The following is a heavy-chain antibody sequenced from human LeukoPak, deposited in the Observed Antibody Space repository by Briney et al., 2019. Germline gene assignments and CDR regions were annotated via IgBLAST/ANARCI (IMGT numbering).Heavy chain of an antibody. CDR2: ISGSGGST. V-gene: IGHV3-23*01. CDR3: ASMVAATLHYFDY. J-gene: IGHJ4*02. D-gene: IGHD2-15*01. CDR1: GFTFSSYS. Sequence: PGGSLRLSCAASGFTFSSYSMNWVRQAPGKGLEWVSAISGSGGSTYYADSVKGRFTISRDNSKNTLYLQMNSLRAEDTAVYYCASMVAATLHYFDYWGQGTLVTVSS.